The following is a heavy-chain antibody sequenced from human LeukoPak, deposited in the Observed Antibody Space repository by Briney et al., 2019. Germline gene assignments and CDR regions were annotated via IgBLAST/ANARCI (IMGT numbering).Heavy chain of an antibody. CDR3: ARALDSSGYYESFDY. J-gene: IGHJ4*02. D-gene: IGHD3-22*01. CDR2: ISGSADVI. CDR1: GFTFSSSA. Sequence: GGSLRLSCAASGFTFSSSAMSRVRQAPGKGLEWVSDISGSADVIYYTDSVKGRFIISRDNSKNTLYLQMNSLRAEDTAVYYCARALDSSGYYESFDYWGQGTLVTVSS. V-gene: IGHV3-23*01.